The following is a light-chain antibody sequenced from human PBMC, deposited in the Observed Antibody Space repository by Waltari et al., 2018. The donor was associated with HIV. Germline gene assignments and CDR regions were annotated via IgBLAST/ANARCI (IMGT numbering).Light chain of an antibody. CDR2: NNN. CDR1: SSNIGSNP. V-gene: IGLV1-44*01. J-gene: IGLJ2*01. Sequence: QSVLTQPPSASGTPGQRVTFSCSGSSSNIGSNPVDWYQKLPGTAPRLLIYNNNRRPSGVPDRFSGSKSGTSASLAISGLQSEDEADYYCAAWDDSLNGHALFGGGTKLTVL. CDR3: AAWDDSLNGHAL.